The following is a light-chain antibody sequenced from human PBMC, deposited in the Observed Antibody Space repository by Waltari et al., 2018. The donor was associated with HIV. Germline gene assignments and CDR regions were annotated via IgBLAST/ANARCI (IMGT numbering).Light chain of an antibody. CDR2: DVS. J-gene: IGLJ3*02. Sequence: QTALTQPASVSGSPGQSITISCTGTSSDVGAYNLVSWYQQHPGKAPRLIIYDVSERPAWVSNRFTGSKSGNTASLTISGLQAEDGADYYCCSYVSEIVPCVFGGGTKLTVL. V-gene: IGLV2-23*02. CDR3: CSYVSEIVPCV. CDR1: SSDVGAYNL.